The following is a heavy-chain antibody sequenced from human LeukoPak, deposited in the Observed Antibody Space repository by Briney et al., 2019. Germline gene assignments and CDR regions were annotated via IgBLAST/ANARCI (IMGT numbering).Heavy chain of an antibody. CDR1: GFTFSSYA. Sequence: GGSLRLSCAASGFTFSSYAMSWVRQAPGKGLRWVSAIIGSGGSTYYADSVKGRFTISRDNSKNTLYLQMGSLRPEDMAVYYCARDGGDIVVVTASYYYMDVWGKGTTVTVSS. V-gene: IGHV3-23*01. CDR3: ARDGGDIVVVTASYYYMDV. CDR2: IIGSGGST. D-gene: IGHD2-21*02. J-gene: IGHJ6*03.